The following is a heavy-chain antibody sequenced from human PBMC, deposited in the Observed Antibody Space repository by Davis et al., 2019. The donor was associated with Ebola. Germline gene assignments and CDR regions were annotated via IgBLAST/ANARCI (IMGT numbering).Heavy chain of an antibody. CDR2: INHSGST. D-gene: IGHD7-27*01. J-gene: IGHJ4*02. Sequence: PSETLSLTCAVYGGSFSGYYWSWIRQPPGKGLEWIGEINHSGSTNYNPSLKSRVTISVDTSKNQFSLKLSSVTAADTAVYYCARGLLGTERGFDYWGQGTLVTVSS. V-gene: IGHV4-34*01. CDR1: GGSFSGYY. CDR3: ARGLLGTERGFDY.